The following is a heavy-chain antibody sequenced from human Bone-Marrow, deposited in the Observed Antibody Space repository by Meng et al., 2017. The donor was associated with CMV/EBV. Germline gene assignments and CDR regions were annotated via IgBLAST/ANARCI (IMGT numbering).Heavy chain of an antibody. CDR3: ARDTLNFDY. D-gene: IGHD3-16*01. Sequence: GESLKISCQGSGYNFNNYWIGWVRQMPGKGLEWMGIIYPDDSDTTYSPSFQGQVTMSADRSIRTAYLHWSSLRAEDTAVYYCARDTLNFDYWGQGTLVTVSS. V-gene: IGHV5-51*01. CDR1: GYNFNNYW. J-gene: IGHJ4*02. CDR2: IYPDDSDT.